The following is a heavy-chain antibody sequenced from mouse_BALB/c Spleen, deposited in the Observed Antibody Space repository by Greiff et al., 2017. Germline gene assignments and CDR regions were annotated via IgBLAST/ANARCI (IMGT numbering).Heavy chain of an antibody. CDR2: ISYSGST. J-gene: IGHJ2*01. CDR3: ARSPDGYYDY. CDR1: GYSITSDYA. D-gene: IGHD2-3*01. V-gene: IGHV3-2*02. Sequence: EVKLMESGPGLVKPSQSLSLTCTVTGYSITSDYAWNWIRQFPGNKLEWMGYISYSGSTSYNPSLKSRISITRDTSKNQFFLQLNSVTTEDTATYYCARSPDGYYDYWGQGTTLTVSS.